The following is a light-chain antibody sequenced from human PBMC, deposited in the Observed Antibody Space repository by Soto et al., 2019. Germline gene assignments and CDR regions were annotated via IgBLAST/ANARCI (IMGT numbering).Light chain of an antibody. V-gene: IGLV1-47*01. J-gene: IGLJ3*02. CDR2: RNN. Sequence: VVTQPPSASGTPGQRVTISCSGSSSNIGSNYVYWYQQLPGTAPKLLIYRNNQRPSGVPDRFSGSKSGTSASLAISGLRSEDEADYYCAAWDDSLSGRVFGGGTKLTVL. CDR1: SSNIGSNY. CDR3: AAWDDSLSGRV.